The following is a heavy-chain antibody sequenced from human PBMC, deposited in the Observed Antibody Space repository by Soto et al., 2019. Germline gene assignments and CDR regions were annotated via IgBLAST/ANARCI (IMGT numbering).Heavy chain of an antibody. CDR1: GGSISSGCYY. D-gene: IGHD2-2*02. CDR3: ASRYRTDYYYYYMDV. CDR2: IYYSGST. J-gene: IGHJ6*03. Sequence: PSETLSLTCTVSGGSISSGCYYWSWIRQHPGKGLEWIGYIYYSGSTYYNPSLKSRVTISVDTSKNQFSLRLSSVTAADTAVYYCASRYRTDYYYYYMDVWGKGTTVTVSS. V-gene: IGHV4-31*03.